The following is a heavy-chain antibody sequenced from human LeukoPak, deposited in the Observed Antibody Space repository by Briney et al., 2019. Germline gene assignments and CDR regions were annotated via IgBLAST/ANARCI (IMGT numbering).Heavy chain of an antibody. CDR2: ISGSGGST. J-gene: IGHJ4*02. D-gene: IGHD6-13*01. Sequence: PGGSLRLSCAASGFTFSSYAMSWVRQAPGKGLEWASAISGSGGSTYYADSVKGRLTISRDNSKNTLYLQMNSLRAEDTAVYYCARKTGFSSSWYYGRHYFDYWGQGTLVTVSS. CDR1: GFTFSSYA. CDR3: ARKTGFSSSWYYGRHYFDY. V-gene: IGHV3-23*01.